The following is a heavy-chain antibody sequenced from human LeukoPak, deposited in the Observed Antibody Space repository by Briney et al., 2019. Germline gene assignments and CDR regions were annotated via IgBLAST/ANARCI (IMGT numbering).Heavy chain of an antibody. D-gene: IGHD3-10*01. CDR2: ISYDGSNK. J-gene: IGHJ6*02. CDR3: ARVLYYGSGSYYFRVYYYGMDV. V-gene: IGHV3-30-3*01. CDR1: GFTFSSYA. Sequence: PGGSLRLSCAASGFTFSSYAMHWVRQAPGKGLEWVAVISYDGSNKYYADSVKGRFTISRDNSKNTLYLQMNSLRAEDTAVYYCARVLYYGSGSYYFRVYYYGMDVWGQGTTVTVSS.